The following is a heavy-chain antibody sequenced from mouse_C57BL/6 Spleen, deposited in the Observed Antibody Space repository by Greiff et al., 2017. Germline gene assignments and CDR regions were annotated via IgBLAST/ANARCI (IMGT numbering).Heavy chain of an antibody. CDR2: FYPYNDNT. CDR3: ARSSCDYDEDWYFDV. J-gene: IGHJ1*03. V-gene: IGHV1-47*01. Sequence: QVQLQQSGAELVKPGASVKMSCKASGYTFTPYPIEWLKQNHGKSLEWIGNFYPYNDNTKYNEKFKGKATFTVDKSSSTVYLELSRLTSADSAVYCCARSSCDYDEDWYFDVWGTGTTVTVSS. CDR1: GYTFTPYP. D-gene: IGHD2-4*01.